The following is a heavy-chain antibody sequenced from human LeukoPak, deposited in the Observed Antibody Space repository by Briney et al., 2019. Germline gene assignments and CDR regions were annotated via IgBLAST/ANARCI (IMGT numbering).Heavy chain of an antibody. D-gene: IGHD3-9*01. CDR1: GYTFTGYY. V-gene: IGHV1-2*02. Sequence: ASVKVSCKASGYTFTGYYMHRVRRAPGQGPEWMGWINPNSGGTNYAQKFQDRVTMTRDTSISTVYMELSRLRSDDTAVYYCARSPDILTGEKFDYWGQGTLVTVSS. CDR2: INPNSGGT. CDR3: ARSPDILTGEKFDY. J-gene: IGHJ4*02.